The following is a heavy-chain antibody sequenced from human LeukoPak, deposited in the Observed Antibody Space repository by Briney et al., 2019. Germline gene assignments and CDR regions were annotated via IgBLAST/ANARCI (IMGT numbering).Heavy chain of an antibody. J-gene: IGHJ4*02. V-gene: IGHV4-39*01. D-gene: IGHD5-18*01. CDR2: IYYSGST. Sequence: SETLSLTCTVSGGSISSSSYYWGWIRQPPGKGLEWIESIYYSGSTYYNPSLKSRVTISVDTSKNQFSLKLSSVTAADTAVYYCARGGCSYGNDYWGQGTLVTVSS. CDR1: GGSISSSSYY. CDR3: ARGGCSYGNDY.